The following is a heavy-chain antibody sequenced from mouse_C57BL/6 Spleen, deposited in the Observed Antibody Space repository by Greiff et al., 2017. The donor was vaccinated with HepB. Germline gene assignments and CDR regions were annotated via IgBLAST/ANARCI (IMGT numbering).Heavy chain of an antibody. CDR3: ARGLLKAMDY. J-gene: IGHJ4*01. CDR2: INPSTGGT. D-gene: IGHD1-3*01. CDR1: GYSFTGYY. Sequence: EVQRVESGPELVKPGASVKISCKASGYSFTGYYMNWVKQSPEKSLEWIGEINPSTGGTTYNQKFKAKATLTVDKSSSTAYMQLKSLTSEDSAVYYCARGLLKAMDYWGQGTSVTVSS. V-gene: IGHV1-42*01.